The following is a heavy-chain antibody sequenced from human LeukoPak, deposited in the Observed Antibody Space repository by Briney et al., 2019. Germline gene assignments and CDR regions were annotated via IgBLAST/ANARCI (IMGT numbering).Heavy chain of an antibody. CDR3: ARGKTPAVTTPFDH. D-gene: IGHD4-17*01. CDR1: GFTFSSYG. J-gene: IGHJ4*02. V-gene: IGHV3-30*02. Sequence: GGSLRLSCAASGFTFSSYGMHWVRQAPGKGLEWVAFIRYDGSNKYYADSVKGRFTISRDNAKNTLYLQMNSLRAEDTAVYYCARGKTPAVTTPFDHWGQGTLVTVSS. CDR2: IRYDGSNK.